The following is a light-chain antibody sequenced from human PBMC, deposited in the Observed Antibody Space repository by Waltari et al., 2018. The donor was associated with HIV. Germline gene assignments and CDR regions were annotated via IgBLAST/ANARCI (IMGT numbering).Light chain of an antibody. J-gene: IGKJ2*01. Sequence: DVVMTQSPDSLAVSVGERATLNCKSSQSLLYGYNNKDYLAWYQQKPEQRPKLLIYWASTRQSGVPDRFSGSGSGKDFTLPISNLQAEDAAVYYCQQYYLVPYTFGQGTKLEIK. CDR2: WAS. CDR1: QSLLYGYNNKDY. CDR3: QQYYLVPYT. V-gene: IGKV4-1*01.